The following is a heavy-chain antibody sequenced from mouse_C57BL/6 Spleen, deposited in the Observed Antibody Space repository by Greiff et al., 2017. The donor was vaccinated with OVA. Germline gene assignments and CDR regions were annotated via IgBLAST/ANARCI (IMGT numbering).Heavy chain of an antibody. CDR1: GFTFSSYA. V-gene: IGHV5-4*03. Sequence: EVKLVESGGGLVKPGGSLKLSCAASGFTFSSYAMSWVRQTPEKRLEWVATISDGGSYTYYPDNVKGRFTISRDNAKNNLYLQMSHLKSEDTAMYYCARGDKGYAMDYWGQGTSVTVSS. CDR3: ARGDKGYAMDY. J-gene: IGHJ4*01. CDR2: ISDGGSYT. D-gene: IGHD3-3*01.